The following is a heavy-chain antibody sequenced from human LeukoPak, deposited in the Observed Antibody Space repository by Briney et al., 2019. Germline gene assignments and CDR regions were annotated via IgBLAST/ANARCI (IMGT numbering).Heavy chain of an antibody. Sequence: GAPVKVSCKASGGTFSSYAISWVRQAPGQGLEWMGRIIPILGIANYAQKFQGRVTITADKSTSTAYMELSSLRSEDTAVYYCARDSYSSSHDYWGQGTLVTVSS. J-gene: IGHJ4*02. D-gene: IGHD6-13*01. CDR2: IIPILGIA. CDR3: ARDSYSSSHDY. CDR1: GGTFSSYA. V-gene: IGHV1-69*04.